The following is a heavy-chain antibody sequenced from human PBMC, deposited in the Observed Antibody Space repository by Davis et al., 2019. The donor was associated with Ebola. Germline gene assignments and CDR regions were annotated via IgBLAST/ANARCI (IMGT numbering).Heavy chain of an antibody. CDR3: ARGWDYGEGRIFDY. CDR2: IYHSGST. V-gene: IGHV4-38-2*02. D-gene: IGHD4/OR15-4a*01. J-gene: IGHJ4*02. CDR1: GYSINRGFT. Sequence: MPSETLSPTCTVPGYSINRGFTWGWTRQPPGKWLEWLGSIYHSGSTNYSPSLKSRVTISADTSKNQFSLRLKSVTAADTAMYYCARGWDYGEGRIFDYWGQGNLVTVSS.